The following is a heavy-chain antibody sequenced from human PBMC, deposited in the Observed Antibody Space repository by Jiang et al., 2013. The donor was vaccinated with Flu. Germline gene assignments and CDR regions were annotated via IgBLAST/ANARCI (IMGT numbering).Heavy chain of an antibody. V-gene: IGHV3-23*04. J-gene: IGHJ4*02. D-gene: IGHD5-18*01. CDR2: ISSGGYDT. CDR3: AKNVDTAMILETADY. Sequence: QLVESGGGLVQPGGSLRLSCAASGFTLSTYAMSWVRQAPGKGLEWVSGISSGGYDTYYADSVKGRFIISRDMSKNTVYLRMNSLRAEDTALYYCAKNVDTAMILETADYWGQGTLVTVSS. CDR1: GFTLSTYA.